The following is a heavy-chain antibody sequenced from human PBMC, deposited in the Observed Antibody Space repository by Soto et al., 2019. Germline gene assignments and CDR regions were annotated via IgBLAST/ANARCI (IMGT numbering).Heavy chain of an antibody. D-gene: IGHD4-17*01. CDR2: MNPNSGNT. CDR3: ARDYGDLYYYYMDV. Sequence: ASVKVSCKASGYTFTSYDINWVRQATGQGLEWMGWMNPNSGNTGYAQKFQGRVTMTRNTSISTAYMELSSLRSEDTAVYYCARDYGDLYYYYMDVWGKGTTVTVSS. J-gene: IGHJ6*03. CDR1: GYTFTSYD. V-gene: IGHV1-8*01.